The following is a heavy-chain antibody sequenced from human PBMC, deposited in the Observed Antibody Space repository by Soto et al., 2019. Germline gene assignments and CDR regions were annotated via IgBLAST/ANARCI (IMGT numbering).Heavy chain of an antibody. Sequence: QVQLVESGGGVVQPGRSLRLSCAASGFTFSSYGMHWVRQAPGKGLEWVAVIWYDGSNKYYADSVKGRFTISRDNSKNPLYLQMNSLRAEDTAVYYCARVRLGAFDLWGRGTLVTVSS. J-gene: IGHJ2*01. CDR1: GFTFSSYG. CDR3: ARVRLGAFDL. V-gene: IGHV3-33*01. D-gene: IGHD3-16*01. CDR2: IWYDGSNK.